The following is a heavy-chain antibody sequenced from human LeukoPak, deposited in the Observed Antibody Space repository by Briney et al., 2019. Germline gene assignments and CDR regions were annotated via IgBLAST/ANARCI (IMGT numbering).Heavy chain of an antibody. CDR1: GFAFNSYE. V-gene: IGHV3-48*03. J-gene: IGHJ4*02. Sequence: AGGSLRLSCIASGFAFNSYEMNWVRQAPGKGLEDVLYISNSGSFKHYAESVKGRFTIYRDKAKNSLYLQMNSLRAEDTAVYYCARARYTSGWETLDYWGQGTLVTVFS. CDR3: ARARYTSGWETLDY. CDR2: ISNSGSFK. D-gene: IGHD6-19*01.